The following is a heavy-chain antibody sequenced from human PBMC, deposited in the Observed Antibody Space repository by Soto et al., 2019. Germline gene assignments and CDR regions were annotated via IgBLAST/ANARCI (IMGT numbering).Heavy chain of an antibody. CDR1: GYTFTSYG. J-gene: IGHJ4*02. D-gene: IGHD4-4*01. CDR3: ARAQPPTESDY. CDR2: MNAYNGNS. V-gene: IGHV1-18*01. Sequence: WASVKVSCKASGYTFTSYGISWVRQAPGQGLEWMGWMNAYNGNSNYAQKVQGRVTMTTDKSTNTAYMELRSLRSDDTAVYFCARAQPPTESDYWGQGPLVTVS.